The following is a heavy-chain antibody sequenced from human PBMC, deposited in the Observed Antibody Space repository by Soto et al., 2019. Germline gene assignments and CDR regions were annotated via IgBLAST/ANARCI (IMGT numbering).Heavy chain of an antibody. CDR1: GFTFSSYS. J-gene: IGHJ3*02. Sequence: GGSLRLSCAASGFTFSSYSMNWVRQAPGKGLEWVSYISSSSSTIYYADSVKGRFTISRDNAKNSLYLQMNSLRAEDTAVYYCARPLCGGSCYHQVLGAFDIWGQGTMVTVSS. V-gene: IGHV3-48*01. D-gene: IGHD2-15*01. CDR3: ARPLCGGSCYHQVLGAFDI. CDR2: ISSSSSTI.